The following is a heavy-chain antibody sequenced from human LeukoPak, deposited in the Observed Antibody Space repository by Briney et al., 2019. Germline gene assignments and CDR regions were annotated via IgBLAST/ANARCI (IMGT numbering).Heavy chain of an antibody. Sequence: RPSETLSLTCTVSGGSISSYYWSWIRQPPGKGREWIGKISDSGNTYYSPSLRSRVTISIDMSKNQFSLKLGSVTATDTAVYYCARGEKALDYFDYWGQGTLVTVSS. V-gene: IGHV4-59*04. CDR2: ISDSGNT. J-gene: IGHJ4*02. CDR3: ARGEKALDYFDY. CDR1: GGSISSYY. D-gene: IGHD3-16*01.